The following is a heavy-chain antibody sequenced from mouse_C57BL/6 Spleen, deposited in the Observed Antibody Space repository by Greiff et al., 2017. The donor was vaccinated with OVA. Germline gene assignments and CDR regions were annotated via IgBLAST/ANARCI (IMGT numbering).Heavy chain of an antibody. CDR2: IDPENGDT. D-gene: IGHD1-1*01. Sequence: EVQLQQSGAELVRPGASVKLSCTASGFNIKDDYMHWVKQRPEQGLEWIGWIDPENGDTEYASKFQGKATITADTSSNTAYLQLSSLTSEDTAVYYCTTPPSITTVVPYWGQGTTLTVSS. CDR3: TTPPSITTVVPY. V-gene: IGHV14-4*01. J-gene: IGHJ2*01. CDR1: GFNIKDDY.